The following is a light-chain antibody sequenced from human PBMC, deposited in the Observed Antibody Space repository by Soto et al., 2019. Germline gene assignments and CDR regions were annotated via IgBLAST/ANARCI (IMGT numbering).Light chain of an antibody. CDR2: YDS. CDR3: QVWDIGSGVV. CDR1: NIGSKS. V-gene: IGLV3-21*04. Sequence: SYVLTQAPSVSGAPGKTARITCGGNNIGSKSVHWYQQKPGQAPVLVIFYDSDRPSGIPERFSGSNSGNTATLTISRVEAGDEANYYCQVWDIGSGVVFGGGTKVTVL. J-gene: IGLJ2*01.